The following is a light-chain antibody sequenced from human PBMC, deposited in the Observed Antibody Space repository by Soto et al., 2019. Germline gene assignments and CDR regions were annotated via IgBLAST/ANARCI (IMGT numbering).Light chain of an antibody. CDR1: SSDVGGYNY. V-gene: IGLV2-14*01. J-gene: IGLJ2*01. CDR2: DVS. CDR3: SSYTSSSTYVV. Sequence: SALTQPASVSGSPGQSITISCTGTSSDVGGYNYVSWYQQHPGKAPKLMIYDVSNRPSGVSNRFSGSKSGNTASLTISGLQADDEADYYCSSYTSSSTYVVFGGGTQLTVL.